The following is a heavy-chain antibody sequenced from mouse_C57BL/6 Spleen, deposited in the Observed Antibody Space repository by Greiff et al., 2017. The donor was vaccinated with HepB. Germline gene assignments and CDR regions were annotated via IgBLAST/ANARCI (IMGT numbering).Heavy chain of an antibody. CDR1: GYTFTSYW. CDR3: ARWGLLDYDAMDY. J-gene: IGHJ4*01. D-gene: IGHD2-3*01. CDR2: IYPGSGST. V-gene: IGHV1-55*01. Sequence: VQLQQPGAELVKPGASVKLSCKASGYTFTSYWITWVKQRPGQGLEWIGEIYPGSGSTNYNEKFKSKATLTVDTSSSTAYMQLSSLTSEDSAVYYCARWGLLDYDAMDYWGQGTSVTVSS.